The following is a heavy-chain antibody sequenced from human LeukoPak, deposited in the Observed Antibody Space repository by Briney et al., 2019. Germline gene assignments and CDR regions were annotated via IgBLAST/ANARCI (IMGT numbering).Heavy chain of an antibody. D-gene: IGHD6-19*01. J-gene: IGHJ4*02. Sequence: GGSLRLSCAASGFTFSSAWMSWVRQAPGKGLEWVGRIKSKTDGGTTDYAAPVKGRFTISRDDSKNTLYLQMNSLKTEDTAVYYCTTGASSGWYFDYWGQGTLVTVSS. CDR2: IKSKTDGGTT. CDR3: TTGASSGWYFDY. CDR1: GFTFSSAW. V-gene: IGHV3-15*01.